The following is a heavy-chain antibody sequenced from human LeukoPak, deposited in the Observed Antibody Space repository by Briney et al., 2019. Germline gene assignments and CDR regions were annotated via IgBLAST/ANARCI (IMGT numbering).Heavy chain of an antibody. J-gene: IGHJ4*02. CDR2: IYYSGST. CDR1: GGSISSSSYY. D-gene: IGHD7-27*01. CDR3: ARAPVGNGPDY. V-gene: IGHV4-39*01. Sequence: PSETLSLTCTVSGGSISSSSYYWGWIRQPPGKGLEWIGSIYYSGSTYYNPSLKSRVTISVDTSKNQFSLKLSSVTAADTAVYYCARAPVGNGPDYWGQGTLATVSS.